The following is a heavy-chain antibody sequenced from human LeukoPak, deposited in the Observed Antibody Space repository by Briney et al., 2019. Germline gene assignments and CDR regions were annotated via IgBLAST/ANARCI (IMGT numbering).Heavy chain of an antibody. CDR1: GGSFSGYY. CDR2: INHSGST. CDR3: ARDGIVVVPAAQGYYFDY. Sequence: SETLSLTCAVYGGSFSGYYWSWIRQPPGKGLEWIGEINHSGSTNYNPSLKSRVTISVDTSKNQFSLKLSSVTAADTAAYYCARDGIVVVPAAQGYYFDYWGQGTLVTVSS. J-gene: IGHJ4*02. V-gene: IGHV4-34*01. D-gene: IGHD2-2*01.